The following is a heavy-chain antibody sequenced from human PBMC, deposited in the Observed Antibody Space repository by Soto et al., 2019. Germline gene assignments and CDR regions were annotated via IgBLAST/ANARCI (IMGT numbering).Heavy chain of an antibody. CDR3: GTVPCGYYDSGGQKRWFYYYMDV. Sequence: GGSLRLSCAASGFTSDEYGMNWVRLAPGKGLEWVSGISWDGGSIGYADSVKGRFTISRDNAKNSMYLQMNSLRAEDTALYYCGTVPCGYYDSGGQKRWFYYYMDVWGKGTTVTVSS. V-gene: IGHV3-9*02. CDR2: ISWDGGSI. D-gene: IGHD3-10*01. CDR1: GFTSDEYG. J-gene: IGHJ6*03.